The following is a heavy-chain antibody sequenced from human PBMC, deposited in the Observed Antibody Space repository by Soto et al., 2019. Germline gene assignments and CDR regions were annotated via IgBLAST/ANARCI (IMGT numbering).Heavy chain of an antibody. J-gene: IGHJ6*02. CDR2: IIPIFGTA. D-gene: IGHD2-15*01. CDR1: GGTFSSYA. V-gene: IGHV1-69*12. CDR3: ASSGGSCYSSCLGHCMDV. Sequence: QVQLVQSGAEVKKPGSSVKVSCKASGGTFSSYAISWVRQAPGQGLEWMGGIIPIFGTANYAQKFQGRVTITADESTSTAFMELGSLRAEDTAVYYCASSGGSCYSSCLGHCMDVWGQGTTVTVSS.